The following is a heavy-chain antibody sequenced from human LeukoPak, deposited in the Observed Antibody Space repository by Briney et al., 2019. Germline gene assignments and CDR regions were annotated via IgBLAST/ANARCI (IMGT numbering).Heavy chain of an antibody. CDR3: AKAYLLEKVIAAALPYLDY. Sequence: PGGSLRLSCAASGFTFSSYGMHWVRQAPGKGLEWVAVISYDGSNKCYADSVKGRFTISRDNSKNTLYLQMNSPRAEDTAVYYCAKAYLLEKVIAAALPYLDYWGQGTLVTVSS. CDR2: ISYDGSNK. D-gene: IGHD6-13*01. V-gene: IGHV3-30*18. CDR1: GFTFSSYG. J-gene: IGHJ4*02.